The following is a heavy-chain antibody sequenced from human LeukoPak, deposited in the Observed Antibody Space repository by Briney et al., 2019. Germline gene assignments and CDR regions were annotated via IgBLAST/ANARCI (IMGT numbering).Heavy chain of an antibody. J-gene: IGHJ6*03. CDR3: ARSGRPLYYYYLDV. CDR2: INWNGGST. V-gene: IGHV3-43D*03. D-gene: IGHD2-8*02. Sequence: PGGSLRLSCEVSGFNFDESAMYWVRQAPGRGLEWVSLINWNGGSTYYADSVKGRFTISRDNSKKSLTLQMDSLRLDDTALYYCARSGRPLYYYYLDVWGKGTPVTVSS. CDR1: GFNFDESA.